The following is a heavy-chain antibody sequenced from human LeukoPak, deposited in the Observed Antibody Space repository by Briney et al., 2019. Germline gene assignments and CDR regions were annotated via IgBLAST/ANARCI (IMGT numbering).Heavy chain of an antibody. D-gene: IGHD3-10*01. V-gene: IGHV1-2*02. Sequence: ASVKVSCKASGYTFTGYYMHWVRQAPGQGLEWMGWINPKSGGTNYAQKLQGRVTMTTDTSTSTAYMELRSLRSDDTAVYYCARRGLLRFGESTGWFDPWGQGTLVTVSS. CDR3: ARRGLLRFGESTGWFDP. J-gene: IGHJ5*02. CDR1: GYTFTGYY. CDR2: INPKSGGT.